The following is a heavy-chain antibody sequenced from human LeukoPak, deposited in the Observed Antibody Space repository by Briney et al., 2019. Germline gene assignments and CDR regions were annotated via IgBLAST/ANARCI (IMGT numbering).Heavy chain of an antibody. CDR3: VLDLFSSFAFDI. J-gene: IGHJ3*02. CDR2: INSDGSST. V-gene: IGHV3-74*01. CDR1: GFTFSRYW. D-gene: IGHD3/OR15-3a*01. Sequence: GGSLRLSCAASGFTFSRYWMHWVRQAPGKGLLWVSRINSDGSSTYYADSVKGRFTTSRDNAKNALHPQMNNLTGEDTAVYYGVLDLFSSFAFDIWGQGTMVTVSS.